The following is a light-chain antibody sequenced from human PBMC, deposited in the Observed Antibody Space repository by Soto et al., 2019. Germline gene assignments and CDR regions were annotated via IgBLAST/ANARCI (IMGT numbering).Light chain of an antibody. CDR1: QDISTY. CDR3: QKYDNAPLT. J-gene: IGKJ4*01. V-gene: IGKV1-27*01. CDR2: AAY. Sequence: DIQMTQAPSSLSASVGDRVTITCRARQDISTYLAWYQQKPGKVPKLLISAAYTLQSGVPPRFSGSGSGTDFTLTISSLQPEDVATYYCQKYDNAPLTFGGGTKVEFK.